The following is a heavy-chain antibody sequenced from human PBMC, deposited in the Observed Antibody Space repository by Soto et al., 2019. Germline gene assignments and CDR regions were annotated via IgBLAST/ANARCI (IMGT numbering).Heavy chain of an antibody. D-gene: IGHD4-17*01. J-gene: IGHJ4*02. CDR2: IWYDGSNK. CDR3: ARDFPTTTAY. Sequence: QVQLVESGGGVVQPGRSLRLSCAASGFTFSSYGMHWVRQAPGKGLEWVAVIWYDGSNKYYADSVKGRFTISRDNSKNTLYLQMNSLRDEDTAVYYCARDFPTTTAYWGQGTLVTVSS. V-gene: IGHV3-33*01. CDR1: GFTFSSYG.